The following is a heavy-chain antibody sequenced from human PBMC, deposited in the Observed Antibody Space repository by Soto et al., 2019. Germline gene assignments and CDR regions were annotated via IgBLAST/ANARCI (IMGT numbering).Heavy chain of an antibody. CDR1: GYTFTSYG. J-gene: IGHJ4*02. D-gene: IGHD4-17*01. CDR2: ISAYNGNT. Sequence: ASVKVSCKASGYTFTSYGISWVRQAPGQGLEWMGWISAYNGNTNYAQKLQGRVTMTTDTSTSTAYMELRSLRSDDTAVYYRARDYGDYVELAGYYFDYWGQGTLVTVSS. CDR3: ARDYGDYVELAGYYFDY. V-gene: IGHV1-18*01.